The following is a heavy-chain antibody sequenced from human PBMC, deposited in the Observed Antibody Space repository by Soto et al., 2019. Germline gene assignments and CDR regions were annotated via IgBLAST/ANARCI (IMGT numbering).Heavy chain of an antibody. Sequence: QVQLVESGGGVVKVVGSLRLSCAAPGFTFNDYYMGWIRQAPGKGLEWVSHISLSGTYKHYGDNAKGRFTISGDNAKKSLYTKMNSQRAEDTAIYYCVRVFDFASSGYISRGGFDYWGRGTLVTVSS. D-gene: IGHD3-22*01. CDR3: VRVFDFASSGYISRGGFDY. V-gene: IGHV3-11*06. CDR2: ISLSGTYK. J-gene: IGHJ4*02. CDR1: GFTFNDYY.